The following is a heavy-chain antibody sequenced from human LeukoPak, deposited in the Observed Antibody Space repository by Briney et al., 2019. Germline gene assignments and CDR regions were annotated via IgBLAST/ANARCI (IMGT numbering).Heavy chain of an antibody. D-gene: IGHD3-16*01. J-gene: IGHJ3*02. Sequence: PSETLSLTCTVSGGSISGSSYYWGWIRQPPGKGLEWIGYIYYSGSTYYNPSLKSRVTISVDTSKNQFSLKLSSVTAADTAVYYCARVGFDDSDAFDIWGQGTMVTVSS. CDR2: IYYSGST. CDR1: GGSISGSSYY. CDR3: ARVGFDDSDAFDI. V-gene: IGHV4-31*03.